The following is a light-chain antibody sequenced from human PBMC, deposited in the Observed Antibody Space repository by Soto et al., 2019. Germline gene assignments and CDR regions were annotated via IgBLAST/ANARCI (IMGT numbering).Light chain of an antibody. CDR3: SSYASSSTLV. CDR2: EVS. J-gene: IGLJ2*01. Sequence: QSVLTQPASVSGSPGQSITISCTGTSSDVGGYEYVSWYQQHAGRAPKLMIYEVSNRPSGVSNRFSGSKSGNTASLTISGLQAEDEADYYCSSYASSSTLVFGRGTKLTVL. V-gene: IGLV2-14*01. CDR1: SSDVGGYEY.